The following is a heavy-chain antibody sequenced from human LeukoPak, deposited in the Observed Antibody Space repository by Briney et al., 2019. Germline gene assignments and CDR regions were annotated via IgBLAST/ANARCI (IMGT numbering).Heavy chain of an antibody. CDR3: ARALRYYSDSSGYAFDY. D-gene: IGHD3-22*01. CDR2: IIPIFRTA. J-gene: IGHJ4*02. Sequence: SVKVSCKASGGTFRSFAISWVRQAPGQGLEWMGGIIPIFRTANYAQKFQGRVTITADESTSTAYMELSSLRSEDTAVYSCARALRYYSDSSGYAFDYWGQGTLVTVSS. V-gene: IGHV1-69*13. CDR1: GGTFRSFA.